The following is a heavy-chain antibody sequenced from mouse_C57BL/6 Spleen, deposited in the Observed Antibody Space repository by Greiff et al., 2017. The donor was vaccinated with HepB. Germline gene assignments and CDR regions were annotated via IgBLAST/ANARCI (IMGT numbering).Heavy chain of an antibody. Sequence: QVQLQQSGAELVKPGASVKLSCKASGYTFTSYWMHWVKQRPGQGLEWIGMIHPNSGSTNYNEKFKSKATLTVDKSSSTAYMQLSSLTSEDSAVYYCAREGVRWYFDVWGTGTTVTVSS. D-gene: IGHD2-5*01. CDR2: IHPNSGST. CDR1: GYTFTSYW. V-gene: IGHV1-64*01. CDR3: AREGVRWYFDV. J-gene: IGHJ1*03.